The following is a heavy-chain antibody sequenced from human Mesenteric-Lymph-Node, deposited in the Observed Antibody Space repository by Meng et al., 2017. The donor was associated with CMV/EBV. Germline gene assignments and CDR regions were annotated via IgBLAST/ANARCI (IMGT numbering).Heavy chain of an antibody. CDR1: GFPFRTYG. Sequence: ASGFPFRTYGMHWVRQAPGKGLEWVAVTWFDGSNKFHADSVKGRFTISRDNSKNTLYLQMNSLRVEDTAVYYCARDLGGYSGYDFDYWGQGTLVTVSS. D-gene: IGHD5-12*01. CDR2: TWFDGSNK. J-gene: IGHJ4*02. V-gene: IGHV3-33*01. CDR3: ARDLGGYSGYDFDY.